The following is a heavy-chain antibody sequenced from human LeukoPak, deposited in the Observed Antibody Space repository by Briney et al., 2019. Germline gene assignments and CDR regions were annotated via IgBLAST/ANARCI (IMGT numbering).Heavy chain of an antibody. CDR1: GYSFTTYW. J-gene: IGHJ4*02. CDR3: ARSVETAMGPIDY. CDR2: IYPGDSDT. D-gene: IGHD5-18*01. Sequence: GESLQISCKASGYSFTTYWIGWVRQMPGKGLEWMGHIYPGDSDTRYSPSFQGQVTITADKSSSTAYLQWSSLKASDTAMYYCARSVETAMGPIDYWGQGTLVTVSS. V-gene: IGHV5-51*01.